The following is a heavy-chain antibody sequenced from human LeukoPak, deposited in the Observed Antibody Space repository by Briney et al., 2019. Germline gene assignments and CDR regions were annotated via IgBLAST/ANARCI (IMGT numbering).Heavy chain of an antibody. CDR2: MNPNSGYT. CDR3: ATRERTSPIYNY. CDR1: GYTFTSYG. J-gene: IGHJ4*02. D-gene: IGHD2-2*01. Sequence: ASVKVSCKASGYTFTSYGISWVRQTPGHGLEWMGWMNPNSGYTKYAPRFEGRVTFTGSTSIGTAYMELSGLRSDDTAVYYCATRERTSPIYNYWGQGTLVSVSS. V-gene: IGHV1-8*03.